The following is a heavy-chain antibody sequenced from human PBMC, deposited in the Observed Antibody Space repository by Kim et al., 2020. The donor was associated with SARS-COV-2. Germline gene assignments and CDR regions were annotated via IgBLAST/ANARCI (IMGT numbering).Heavy chain of an antibody. V-gene: IGHV5-10-1*01. D-gene: IGHD6-6*01. CDR1: GYSFTSYW. Sequence: GESLKISCKGSGYSFTSYWISWVRQMPGKGLEWMGRIDPSDSYTNYSPSFQGHVTISADKSISTAYLQWSSLKASDTAMYYCARHGSSSSRGGWFDPWGQGTLVAVSS. CDR2: IDPSDSYT. CDR3: ARHGSSSSRGGWFDP. J-gene: IGHJ5*02.